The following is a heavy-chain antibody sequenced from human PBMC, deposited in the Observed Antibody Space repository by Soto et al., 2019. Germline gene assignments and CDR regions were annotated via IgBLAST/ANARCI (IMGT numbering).Heavy chain of an antibody. D-gene: IGHD6-25*01. CDR2: IYYSGST. V-gene: IGHV4-39*01. Sequence: SETLPLTCTVSGGSISSSTCYWGCIRQPPGKGLEWIGSIYYSGSTYYNPSLKSRVTISVDTSKNQFSLKLSSVTAADTAVYSCARAQRYYYGMDVWGQGTTVTVSS. CDR3: ARAQRYYYGMDV. CDR1: GGSISSSTCY. J-gene: IGHJ6*02.